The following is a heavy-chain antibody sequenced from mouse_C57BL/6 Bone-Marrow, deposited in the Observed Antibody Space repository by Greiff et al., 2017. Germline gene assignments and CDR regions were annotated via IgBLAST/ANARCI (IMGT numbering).Heavy chain of an antibody. CDR1: GYTFTDYY. Sequence: EVQLQQSGPELVKPGASVKISCKASGYTFTDYYMNWVKQSHGKSLEWIGDINPNNGGTSYNQKFKGKATLTVDKSSSTAYMELRSLTSEDSAVYYCAREYYGNYGNAMDYWGQGTSVTVSS. V-gene: IGHV1-26*01. CDR3: AREYYGNYGNAMDY. D-gene: IGHD2-1*01. J-gene: IGHJ4*01. CDR2: INPNNGGT.